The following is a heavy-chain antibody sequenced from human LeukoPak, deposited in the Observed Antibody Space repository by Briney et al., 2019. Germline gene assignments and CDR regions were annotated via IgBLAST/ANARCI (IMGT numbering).Heavy chain of an antibody. CDR1: GFTFNNYW. Sequence: PGGSLRLSCAASGFTFNNYWLSWVRQPPGKALEWLATMRPDGGEKYYVDSVKGRFTISRDNAKNSLYLQMNSLRAEDTAIYYCARDLSGPSVYWGQGTLVTVSS. V-gene: IGHV3-7*01. J-gene: IGHJ4*02. CDR2: MRPDGGEK. CDR3: ARDLSGPSVY. D-gene: IGHD2-15*01.